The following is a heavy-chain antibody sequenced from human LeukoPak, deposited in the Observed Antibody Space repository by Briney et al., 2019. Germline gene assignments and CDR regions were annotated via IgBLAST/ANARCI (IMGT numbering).Heavy chain of an antibody. J-gene: IGHJ1*01. CDR1: GFTFSSYA. V-gene: IGHV3-23*01. CDR3: ARNYYDSSGYYYPQH. D-gene: IGHD3-22*01. CDR2: ISGSGGST. Sequence: PGGSLRLSCAASGFTFSSYAMSWVRQAPGKGLEWVSAISGSGGSTYYADSVKGRFTISRDNSKNTLYLQMNSLRAEDTAVYYCARNYYDSSGYYYPQHWGQGTLVTVSS.